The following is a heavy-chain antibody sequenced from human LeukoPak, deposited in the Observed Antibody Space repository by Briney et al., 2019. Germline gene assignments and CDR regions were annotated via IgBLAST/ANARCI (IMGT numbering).Heavy chain of an antibody. CDR1: GYTFTSYG. CDR2: ISAYNGNT. Sequence: ASVKVSCTASGYTFTSYGISWVRQAPGQGLEWMGWISAYNGNTNYAQKLQGRVTMTTDTSTSTAYMELRSLRSDDTAVYYCAGDPAGDHSFPYGGQGPLVTASS. J-gene: IGHJ4*02. D-gene: IGHD2-21*02. CDR3: AGDPAGDHSFPY. V-gene: IGHV1-18*01.